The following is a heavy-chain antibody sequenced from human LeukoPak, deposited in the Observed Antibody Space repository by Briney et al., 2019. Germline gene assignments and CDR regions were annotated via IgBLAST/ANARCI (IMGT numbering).Heavy chain of an antibody. CDR1: GFTFGIYA. V-gene: IGHV3-23*01. J-gene: IGHJ6*03. D-gene: IGHD1-26*01. Sequence: GGSLRLSCAASGFTFGIYAMSWVRQAPGQGLDWVSAISARDGSTYYADSVKGRFTISRDNSKNTLFLQMNSLRAEDTAVYSCAGGTSAYYYMDVWGKGTTVTVSS. CDR3: AGGTSAYYYMDV. CDR2: ISARDGST.